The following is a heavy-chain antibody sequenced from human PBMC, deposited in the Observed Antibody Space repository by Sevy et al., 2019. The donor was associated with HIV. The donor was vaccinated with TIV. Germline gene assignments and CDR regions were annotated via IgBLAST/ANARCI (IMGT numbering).Heavy chain of an antibody. D-gene: IGHD2-15*01. CDR2: IIPIFGTA. CDR1: GGTFSSYA. J-gene: IGHJ5*02. V-gene: IGHV1-69*06. CDR3: ARCAGRYCSGGSSWFDP. Sequence: ASVKVSCKASGGTFSSYAISWVRQAPGQGLEWMGGIIPIFGTANYAQKFQGRVTITADKSTRTAYMELSSLRSEDTAVYYCARCAGRYCSGGSSWFDPWGQGTLVTVSS.